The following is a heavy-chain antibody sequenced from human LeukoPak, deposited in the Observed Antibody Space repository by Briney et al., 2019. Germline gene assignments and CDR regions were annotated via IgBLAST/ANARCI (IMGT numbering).Heavy chain of an antibody. J-gene: IGHJ4*02. V-gene: IGHV4-39*07. CDR2: IYYSGST. CDR1: GGSISSSSYY. CDR3: AREKYGDYVFDY. Sequence: PSETLSLTCTVSGGSISSSSYYWGWIRQPPGKGLEWIGSIYYSGSTYYNPSLKSRVTISIDTSKNQFSLNLSSVTATDTAVYYCAREKYGDYVFDYWGQGTLVTVSS. D-gene: IGHD4-17*01.